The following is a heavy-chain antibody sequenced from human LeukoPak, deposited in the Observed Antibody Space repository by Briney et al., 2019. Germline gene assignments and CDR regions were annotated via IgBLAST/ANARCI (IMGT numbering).Heavy chain of an antibody. CDR3: ARTPQKYCSSTTCYPDY. V-gene: IGHV3-23*01. CDR1: GFTFSSYA. Sequence: GGSLRLSCAASGFTFSSYAMSWVRLALGKGLAWVSTISGSGDTTYYADSVRGRFTISRDNSNNTLYLQMNRLRAENTALYYCARTPQKYCSSTTCYPDYWGQGTLVTVSS. J-gene: IGHJ4*02. CDR2: ISGSGDTT. D-gene: IGHD2-2*01.